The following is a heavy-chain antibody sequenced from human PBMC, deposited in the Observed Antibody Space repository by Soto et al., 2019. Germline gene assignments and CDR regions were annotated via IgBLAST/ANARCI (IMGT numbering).Heavy chain of an antibody. CDR2: INPNSGGT. CDR1: GYTFTSYY. J-gene: IGHJ6*02. V-gene: IGHV1-2*02. Sequence: ASVKVSCKASGYTFTSYYMHWVRQAPGQGLEWMGWINPNSGGTNYAQKFQGRVTMTRDTSISTAYMELSRPRSDDTAVYYCAREGIQLLPYGMDVWGQGTTVTVSS. D-gene: IGHD5-18*01. CDR3: AREGIQLLPYGMDV.